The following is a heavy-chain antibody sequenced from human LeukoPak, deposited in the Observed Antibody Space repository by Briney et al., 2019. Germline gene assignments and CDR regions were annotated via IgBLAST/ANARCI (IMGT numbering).Heavy chain of an antibody. CDR1: GGSFSGYY. CDR3: ARVTAIGLLTGYSYYYMDV. V-gene: IGHV4-34*01. J-gene: IGHJ6*03. D-gene: IGHD3-9*01. Sequence: SETLSLTCAVYGGSFSGYYWSWIRQPPGKGLEWIGEINHSGSTNYNPSLKSRVTISVDTSKNQFSLKLSSVTAAGTAVYYCARVTAIGLLTGYSYYYMDVWGKGTTVTVSS. CDR2: INHSGST.